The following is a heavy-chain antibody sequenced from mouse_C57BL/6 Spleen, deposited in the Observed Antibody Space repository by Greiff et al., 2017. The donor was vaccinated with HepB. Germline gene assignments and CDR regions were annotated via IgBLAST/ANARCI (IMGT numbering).Heavy chain of an antibody. Sequence: EVKLMESGGGLVKPGGSLKLSCAASGFTFRSYAMSWVRQTPEKRLEWVATISDGGSYTYYPDNVKGRFTISRDNAKNNLYLQMSHLKSEDTAMYYCARGYDYDGWYFDVWGTGTTVTVSS. D-gene: IGHD2-4*01. J-gene: IGHJ1*03. CDR1: GFTFRSYA. CDR3: ARGYDYDGWYFDV. V-gene: IGHV5-4*03. CDR2: ISDGGSYT.